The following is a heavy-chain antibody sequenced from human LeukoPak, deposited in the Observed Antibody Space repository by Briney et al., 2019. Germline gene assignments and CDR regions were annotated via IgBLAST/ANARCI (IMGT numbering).Heavy chain of an antibody. CDR3: ARGTRRAYDTLTGYYRKGGYYFDY. CDR1: GFTFRRHA. V-gene: IGHV4-34*01. CDR2: INHSEST. D-gene: IGHD3-9*01. J-gene: IGHJ4*02. Sequence: PGGSLRLSCAAAGFTFRRHAMSWIRQPPGKGLKWIGEINHSESTNYNPSLKSRVTISVDTSKNQFSLKLSSVTAADTALYYCARGTRRAYDTLTGYYRKGGYYFDYWGQGTLVTVSS.